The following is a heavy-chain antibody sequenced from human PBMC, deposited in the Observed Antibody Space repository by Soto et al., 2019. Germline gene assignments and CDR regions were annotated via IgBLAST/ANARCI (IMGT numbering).Heavy chain of an antibody. CDR1: GGTFSNFA. CDR2: IIPIFGTV. D-gene: IGHD2-15*01. J-gene: IGHJ4*02. V-gene: IGHV1-69*13. Sequence: ASVKVSCKASGGTFSNFAISWVRQAPGQGLEWMGGIIPIFGTVNYAQKFQGRVTITADEFTSTAYMELSSLTSEDTAVYYCARYCSGGSCYQDAYWGQGTLVTVSS. CDR3: ARYCSGGSCYQDAY.